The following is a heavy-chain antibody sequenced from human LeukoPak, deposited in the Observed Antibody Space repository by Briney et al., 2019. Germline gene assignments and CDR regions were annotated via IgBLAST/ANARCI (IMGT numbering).Heavy chain of an antibody. V-gene: IGHV1-69*05. CDR2: IIPIFGTA. CDR1: GGTFSSYA. D-gene: IGHD1-1*01. CDR3: ARHDDPDAFDI. J-gene: IGHJ3*02. Sequence: ASVNVSCKASGGTFSSYAISWVRQAPGQGLEWMGGIIPIFGTANYAQKFQGRVTITTDESTSTAYMELSSLRSEDTAVYYCARHDDPDAFDIWGQGTMVTVSS.